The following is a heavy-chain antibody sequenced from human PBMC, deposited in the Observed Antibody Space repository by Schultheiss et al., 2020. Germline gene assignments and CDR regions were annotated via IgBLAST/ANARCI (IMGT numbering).Heavy chain of an antibody. CDR2: IYYSGST. D-gene: IGHD3-22*01. CDR3: AISEYYYDSSGYFQFDY. J-gene: IGHJ4*02. V-gene: IGHV4-59*01. Sequence: LSLTCTVSGGSISSYYWSWIRQPPGKGLEWIGYIYYSGSTNYNPSLKSRVTISVDTSKNQFSLKLSSVTAADTAVYYCAISEYYYDSSGYFQFDYWGQGTLVTVSS. CDR1: GGSISSYY.